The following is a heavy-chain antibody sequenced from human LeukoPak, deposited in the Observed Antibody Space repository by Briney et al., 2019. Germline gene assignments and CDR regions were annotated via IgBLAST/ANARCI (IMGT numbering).Heavy chain of an antibody. D-gene: IGHD3-10*01. V-gene: IGHV4-59*01. CDR3: ARRFGESMFAKGYYYYMDV. CDR1: GGSISSYY. CDR2: IYYSGST. J-gene: IGHJ6*03. Sequence: SETLSLTCTVSGGSISSYYWSWIRQPPGKGLEWIGYIYYSGSTNYNPSLKSRVTISVDTSKNQFSLKLSSVTAADTAVYYCARRFGESMFAKGYYYYMDVWGKGTTVTVSS.